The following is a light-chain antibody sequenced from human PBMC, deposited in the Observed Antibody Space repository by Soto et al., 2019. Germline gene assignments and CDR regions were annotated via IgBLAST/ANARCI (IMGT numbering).Light chain of an antibody. J-gene: IGLJ1*01. CDR3: CSYAGGYTWV. Sequence: QSVLTQPRSVSGSPGQSVTMSCTGTSSDVGGYNYVSWYQQHPGKAPKLMIYDVSKRPSGVPDRFSGSKSGNTASLTISGLQAEDEADYSCCSYAGGYTWVVGTGTKVTVL. CDR2: DVS. CDR1: SSDVGGYNY. V-gene: IGLV2-11*01.